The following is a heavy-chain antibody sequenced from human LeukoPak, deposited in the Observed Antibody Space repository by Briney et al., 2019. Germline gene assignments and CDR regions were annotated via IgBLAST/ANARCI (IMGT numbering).Heavy chain of an antibody. CDR2: MNPNSGNT. CDR3: ARRVVVAASYYYYMDV. V-gene: IGHV1-8*01. J-gene: IGHJ6*03. D-gene: IGHD2-15*01. Sequence: GASVKVSCKASGYTFTSYDINWVRQATGQGLEWMGWMNPNSGNTGYAQKFQGRVTMTRNTSISTAYMELSSLRFEDTAVYYCARRVVVAASYYYYMDVWGKGTTVTVSS. CDR1: GYTFTSYD.